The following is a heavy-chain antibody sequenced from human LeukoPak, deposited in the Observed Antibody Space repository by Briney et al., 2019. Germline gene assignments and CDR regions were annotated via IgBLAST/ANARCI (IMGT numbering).Heavy chain of an antibody. J-gene: IGHJ4*02. CDR3: ARDCLSEQLVFDY. V-gene: IGHV3-21*01. CDR1: GFTFSSYS. D-gene: IGHD6-6*01. CDR2: ISSSSSYI. Sequence: AGGSLRLSCAASGFTFSSYSMNWVRQAPGKGLEWVSSISSSSSYIYYADSVKGRFTISRDNAKNSLYLQMNSLRAEDTAVYYCARDCLSEQLVFDYWGQGTLVTVSS.